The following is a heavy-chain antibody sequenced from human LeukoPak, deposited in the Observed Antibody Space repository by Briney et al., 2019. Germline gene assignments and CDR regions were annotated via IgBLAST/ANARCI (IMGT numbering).Heavy chain of an antibody. CDR3: ARQRSGRYFYFDP. J-gene: IGHJ4*02. Sequence: GESLKISCKGSGYTFTNYWIAWVRQMPGKGLEWMGITYPGDSNPRYSPSFQGQVTISTDKSTGTAYLHWSSLKASDTAIYYCARQRSGRYFYFDPWGQGTLVTVSS. CDR2: TYPGDSNP. D-gene: IGHD6-19*01. V-gene: IGHV5-51*01. CDR1: GYTFTNYW.